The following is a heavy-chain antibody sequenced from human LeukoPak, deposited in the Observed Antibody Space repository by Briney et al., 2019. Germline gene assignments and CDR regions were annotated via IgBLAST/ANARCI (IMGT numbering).Heavy chain of an antibody. CDR3: ARVSGYYATYDY. CDR2: IYHSGST. Sequence: TSETLSLTCAVSGGSISSGGYSWSWIRQPPGKGLEWIGYIYHSGSTYYNPSLKSRVTISVDRSKNQFPLKLSSVTAADTAVYYCARVSGYYATYDYWGQGTLVTVSS. D-gene: IGHD3-9*01. CDR1: GGSISSGGYS. V-gene: IGHV4-30-2*01. J-gene: IGHJ4*02.